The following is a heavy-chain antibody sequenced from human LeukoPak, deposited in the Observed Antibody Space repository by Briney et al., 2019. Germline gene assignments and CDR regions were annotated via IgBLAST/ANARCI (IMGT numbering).Heavy chain of an antibody. CDR2: IYYSGST. D-gene: IGHD3-3*01. CDR1: GGSISSYY. CDR3: ARDLEYDFWSGYHAFDV. J-gene: IGHJ3*01. Sequence: SETLSLTCTVSGGSISSYYWSWIRQPPGKGLEWIGYIYYSGSTNYNPSLKSRVTISVDTSKNQFSLKLSSVTAADTAVYYCARDLEYDFWSGYHAFDVWGQGTMVTVSS. V-gene: IGHV4-59*01.